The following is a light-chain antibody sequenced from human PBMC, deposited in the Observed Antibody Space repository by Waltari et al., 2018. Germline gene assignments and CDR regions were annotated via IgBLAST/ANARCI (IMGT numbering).Light chain of an antibody. J-gene: IGLJ3*02. CDR3: TAYTISSTLV. Sequence: QSALTQPASVSGSPGQSITISCTGTNNDVGAYKFVSWYQRHPGNAPKLIITTVSNRPSGGSNRFAGSKSGNTASLTISGLQAEDQAEYYCTAYTISSTLVFGGGTQLNVL. CDR2: TVS. CDR1: NNDVGAYKF. V-gene: IGLV2-14*03.